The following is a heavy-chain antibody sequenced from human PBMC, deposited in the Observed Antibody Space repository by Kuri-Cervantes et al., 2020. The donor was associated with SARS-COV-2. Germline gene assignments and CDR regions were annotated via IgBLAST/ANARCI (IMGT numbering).Heavy chain of an antibody. J-gene: IGHJ3*02. CDR3: ASELLSAFDI. Sequence: GGSLRLSCAASGFTFSSYWMSWVRQAPGKGLEWVAVISYDGSNKYYADSVKGRFTISRDNSKNTLYLQMNGLRAEDTAVYYCASELLSAFDIWGQGTMVTVSS. V-gene: IGHV3-30-3*01. D-gene: IGHD1-26*01. CDR1: GFTFSSYW. CDR2: ISYDGSNK.